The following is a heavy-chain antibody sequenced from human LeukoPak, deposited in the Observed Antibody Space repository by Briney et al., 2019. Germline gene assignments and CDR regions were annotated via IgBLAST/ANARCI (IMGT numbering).Heavy chain of an antibody. J-gene: IGHJ4*02. D-gene: IGHD6-13*01. CDR2: IFYSGST. CDR3: ARVTGYMVEDYFDS. V-gene: IGHV4-39*07. Sequence: SETLSLTCTVSGGSISTSSYYWGWVRQPPGKGLEWIGNIFYSGSTYYSPSLKSRVTISVDTSKNQFSLRLRSVTAADTAVYYCARVTGYMVEDYFDSWGQGTLVTVSS. CDR1: GGSISTSSYY.